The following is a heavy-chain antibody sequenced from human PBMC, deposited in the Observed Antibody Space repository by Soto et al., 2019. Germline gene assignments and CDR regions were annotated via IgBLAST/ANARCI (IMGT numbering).Heavy chain of an antibody. J-gene: IGHJ4*02. CDR2: ISYGGTT. V-gene: IGHV4-31*03. CDR3: ARRIPIAGLFDY. D-gene: IGHD6-13*01. CDR1: GGSIRSGGYY. Sequence: QVRLQESGPGLVTPSQTLSLTCTVSGGSIRSGGYYWSWIRQRPGKGLEWIGYISYGGTTFYNPSFDSRVTISADTSKNQFSLKLTSVTAADAAVYYCARRIPIAGLFDYWGQGTLVTVSS.